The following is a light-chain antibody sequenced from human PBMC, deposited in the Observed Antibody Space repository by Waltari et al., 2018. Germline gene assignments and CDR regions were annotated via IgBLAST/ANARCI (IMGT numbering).Light chain of an antibody. J-gene: IGLJ2*01. CDR1: SSDY. Sequence: ITISCTGTSSDYVSWYQQHPDKAPKLMIYDVTKRLSGVSSRFSGSNSGNTASLTIPGLQAEDEADYYCCSYAPASTVIFGGGTKLTVL. V-gene: IGLV2-23*02. CDR3: CSYAPASTVI. CDR2: DVT.